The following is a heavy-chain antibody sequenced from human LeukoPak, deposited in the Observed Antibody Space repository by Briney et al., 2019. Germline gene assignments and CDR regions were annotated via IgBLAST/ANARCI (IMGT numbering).Heavy chain of an antibody. V-gene: IGHV1-69*06. Sequence: GSSVKVSCKASGGTFSSYAISWVRQAPGQGLGWMGGIIPIFGTANYAQKFQGRVTITADKSTSTAYMELSSLRSDDTAVYYCARSGGSGVIEIWGQGTLVTVSS. CDR3: ARSGGSGVIEI. J-gene: IGHJ4*02. D-gene: IGHD2-15*01. CDR2: IIPIFGTA. CDR1: GGTFSSYA.